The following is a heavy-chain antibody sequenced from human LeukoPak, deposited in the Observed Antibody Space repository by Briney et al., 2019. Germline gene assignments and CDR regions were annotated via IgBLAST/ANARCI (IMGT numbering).Heavy chain of an antibody. CDR1: GYTFTSYG. D-gene: IGHD3-10*01. CDR2: ISAYNGNT. Sequence: ASVKVSCKASGYTFTSYGISWVRQAPGQGLEWMGWISAYNGNTNYAQKLQGRVTMTTDTSTSTAYMELRSLRPNDTAVYYCARDRAPVLLWFGESKPYYYYGMDVWGKGTTVTVSS. V-gene: IGHV1-18*04. CDR3: ARDRAPVLLWFGESKPYYYYGMDV. J-gene: IGHJ6*04.